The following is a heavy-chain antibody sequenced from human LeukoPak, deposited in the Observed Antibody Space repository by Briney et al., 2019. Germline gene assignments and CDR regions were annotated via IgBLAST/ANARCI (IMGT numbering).Heavy chain of an antibody. CDR3: ARQGGKYNWNSFDY. CDR2: IIPIFGTA. CDR1: GGTFSSYA. Sequence: SVKVSCKASGGTFSSYAISWVRQAPGQGREWMGGIIPIFGTANYAQKFQGRVTITADESTSTAYMELSSLRSEDTAVYYCARQGGKYNWNSFDYWGQGTLVTVSS. J-gene: IGHJ4*02. V-gene: IGHV1-69*13. D-gene: IGHD1-7*01.